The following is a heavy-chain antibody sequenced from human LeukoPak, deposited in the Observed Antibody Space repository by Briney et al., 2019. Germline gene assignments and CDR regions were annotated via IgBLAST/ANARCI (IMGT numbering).Heavy chain of an antibody. D-gene: IGHD3-22*01. CDR2: ISSSSSYI. CDR3: ARVHYYDSSGYYA. J-gene: IGHJ5*02. Sequence: GGSLRLSCAASGFTFSSYNMNWVRQAPGKGLEWVSSISSSSSYIYYADSVKGRSTISRDNAKNSLYLQMNSLRAEDTAVYYCARVHYYDSSGYYAWGQGTLVTVSS. V-gene: IGHV3-21*01. CDR1: GFTFSSYN.